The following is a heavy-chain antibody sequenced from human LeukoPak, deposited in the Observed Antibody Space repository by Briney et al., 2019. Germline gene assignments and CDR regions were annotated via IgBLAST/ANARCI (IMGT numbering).Heavy chain of an antibody. D-gene: IGHD3-3*01. CDR2: INRSSRTK. V-gene: IGHV3-48*01. Sequence: PGGSLRLSCAASGFMFSSYSMNWVRQAPGKGLEWVAYINRSSRTKYYADSVKGRFTISRDNGKNSLYLQMNSLRAEDTAVYYCARDYYDFWAPGDYWGQGTLVTVSS. CDR1: GFMFSSYS. CDR3: ARDYYDFWAPGDY. J-gene: IGHJ4*02.